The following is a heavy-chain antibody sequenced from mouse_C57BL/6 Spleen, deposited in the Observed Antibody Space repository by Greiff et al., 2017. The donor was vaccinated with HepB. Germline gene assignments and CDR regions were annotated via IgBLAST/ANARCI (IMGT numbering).Heavy chain of an antibody. CDR3: ARQGGYDGYYFDY. J-gene: IGHJ2*01. CDR2: ISSGGSYT. V-gene: IGHV5-6*01. CDR1: GFTFSSYG. D-gene: IGHD2-3*01. Sequence: EVQGVESGGDLVKPGGSLKLSCAASGFTFSSYGMSWVRQTPDKRLEWVATISSGGSYTYYPDSVKGRFTISRDNAKNTLYLQMSSLKSEDTAMYYCARQGGYDGYYFDYWGQGTTLTVSS.